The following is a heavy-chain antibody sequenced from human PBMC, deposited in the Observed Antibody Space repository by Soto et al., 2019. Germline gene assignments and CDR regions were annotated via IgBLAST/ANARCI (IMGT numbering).Heavy chain of an antibody. Sequence: EEQLLESGGGLVQPGGSLRLSCAASGFTFSRFPMSWVRQAPGKGLEWVSGFGGGAGRTFYADSVKGRCTISRDTSKDTLFLQLNSLTAEDTGVYFCAKSRSSFFYYVLDVWGQGTTVTVSS. CDR2: FGGGAGRT. CDR1: GFTFSRFP. J-gene: IGHJ6*02. CDR3: AKSRSSFFYYVLDV. V-gene: IGHV3-23*01. D-gene: IGHD3-10*01.